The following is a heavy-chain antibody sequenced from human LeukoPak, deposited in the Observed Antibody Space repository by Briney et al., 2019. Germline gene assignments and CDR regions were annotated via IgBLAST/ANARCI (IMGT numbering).Heavy chain of an antibody. D-gene: IGHD3-10*01. CDR2: IYSGGST. CDR3: ARDTDYYGSGRHGYFDH. J-gene: IGHJ1*01. CDR1: GFTVSSNY. V-gene: IGHV3-53*01. Sequence: PGGSLRLSCAASGFTVSSNYMSWVRQAPGKGLEWVSVIYSGGSTYYADSAKGRFTISRDNSKNTLHLQMNSLRVEDTAVYYCARDTDYYGSGRHGYFDHWGQGTLVTVSS.